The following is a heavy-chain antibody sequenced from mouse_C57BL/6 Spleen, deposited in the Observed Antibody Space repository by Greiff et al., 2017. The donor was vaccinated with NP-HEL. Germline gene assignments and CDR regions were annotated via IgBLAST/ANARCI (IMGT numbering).Heavy chain of an antibody. CDR1: GYAFSSSW. D-gene: IGHD1-1*01. CDR2: IYPGDGDT. J-gene: IGHJ4*01. CDR3: APISTVVEGCAMGY. V-gene: IGHV1-82*01. Sequence: QVQLQQSGPELVKPGASVKISCKASGYAFSSSWMNWVKQRPGKGLEWIGRIYPGDGDTNYNGKFKGKATLTADKSSSTAYMQLSSLTSEDSAVYFCAPISTVVEGCAMGYWGQGTSVTVSS.